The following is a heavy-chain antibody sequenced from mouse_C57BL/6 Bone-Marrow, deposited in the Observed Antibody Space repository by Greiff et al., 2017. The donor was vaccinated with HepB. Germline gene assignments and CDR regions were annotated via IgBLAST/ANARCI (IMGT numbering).Heavy chain of an antibody. CDR3: ARSSYDFDY. CDR1: GYTFTSSW. CDR2: IDPSDSYT. Sequence: QVQLQQPGAELVMPGASVKLSCKASGYTFTSSWMHWVKQRPGQGLEWIGEIDPSDSYTNYNQKFKGKSTLTVDKSSSTAYMQLSSLTSEDSAVYYCARSSYDFDYWGQGTTLTVSS. V-gene: IGHV1-69*01. J-gene: IGHJ2*01. D-gene: IGHD1-1*01.